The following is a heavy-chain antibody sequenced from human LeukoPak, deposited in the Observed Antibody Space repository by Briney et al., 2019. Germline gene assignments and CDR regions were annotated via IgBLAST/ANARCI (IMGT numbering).Heavy chain of an antibody. D-gene: IGHD3/OR15-3a*01. Sequence: SVKVSCKASGGTFSSYAISWVRQAPGQGLEWMGVIIPVFGTANYAQKFQGRVTITADESTSTAYMELSSLRSEDTAVYYCARGPWGGAIFGLDFDYWGQGTLVTVSS. J-gene: IGHJ4*02. CDR1: GGTFSSYA. CDR3: ARGPWGGAIFGLDFDY. V-gene: IGHV1-69*01. CDR2: IIPVFGTA.